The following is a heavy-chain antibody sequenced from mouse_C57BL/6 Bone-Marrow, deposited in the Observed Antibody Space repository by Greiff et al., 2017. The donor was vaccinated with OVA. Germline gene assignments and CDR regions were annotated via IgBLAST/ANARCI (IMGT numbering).Heavy chain of an antibody. V-gene: IGHV5-16*01. CDR1: GFTFSDYY. Sequence: EVQLVESEGGLVQPGSSMKLSCTASGFTFSDYYMAWVRQVPEKGLEWVANINYDGSSTYYLDSLKSRFIISRDNAKNILYLQMSSLKSEDTATYYCARLYYYGSSYFDYWGQGTTLTVSS. D-gene: IGHD1-1*01. CDR3: ARLYYYGSSYFDY. CDR2: INYDGSST. J-gene: IGHJ2*01.